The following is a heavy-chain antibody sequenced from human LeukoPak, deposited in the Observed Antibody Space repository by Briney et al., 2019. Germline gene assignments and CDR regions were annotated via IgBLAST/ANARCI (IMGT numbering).Heavy chain of an antibody. Sequence: GGSLRLSCAASGFTFGSYTMNWVRQAPGKGLEWVSGISGAGGSTYYADSVKGRFTISRDDSKNTLNLQMNSLRAEDTAVYYCAKGLWITFFDSWGQGTLVTVSS. CDR2: ISGAGGST. CDR1: GFTFGSYT. V-gene: IGHV3-23*01. CDR3: AKGLWITFFDS. D-gene: IGHD2-21*01. J-gene: IGHJ4*02.